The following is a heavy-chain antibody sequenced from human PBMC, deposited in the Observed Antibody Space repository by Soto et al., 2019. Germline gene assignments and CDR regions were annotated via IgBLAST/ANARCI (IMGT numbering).Heavy chain of an antibody. D-gene: IGHD5-12*01. J-gene: IGHJ6*02. V-gene: IGHV3-13*01. CDR2: IGTAGDT. Sequence: PGGSLRLSCAASGFTFSSYDMHWVRQATGKGLEWVSAIGTAGDTYYPGSVKGRFTISRENAKNFLYLQMNSLRAGDTAVYYCARGLYSGYDYVSALDYYYYGMDVWGQGTTVTVSS. CDR3: ARGLYSGYDYVSALDYYYYGMDV. CDR1: GFTFSSYD.